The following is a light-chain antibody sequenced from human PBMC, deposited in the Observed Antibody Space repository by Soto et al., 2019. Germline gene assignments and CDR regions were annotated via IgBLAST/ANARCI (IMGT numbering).Light chain of an antibody. CDR2: GAS. Sequence: EIVLTQSPGTLSLSPGERATLSCRASQSVSSSYLAWYQQKPGQAPRLLIYGASSRATGIPDRFSGSGSGTDFTLTISRLEPEDVAVYSCRQYGSSPPRTFGQGTKLEIK. V-gene: IGKV3-20*01. J-gene: IGKJ2*01. CDR3: RQYGSSPPRT. CDR1: QSVSSSY.